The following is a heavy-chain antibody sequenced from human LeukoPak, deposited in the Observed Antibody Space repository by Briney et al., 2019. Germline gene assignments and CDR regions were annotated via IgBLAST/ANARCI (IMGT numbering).Heavy chain of an antibody. CDR1: GYTFTSYN. J-gene: IGHJ4*02. V-gene: IGHV1-46*01. D-gene: IGHD3-10*01. CDR3: ARGWFGELYFDY. CDR2: INPSGGST. Sequence: ASVEVSCKASGYTFTSYNINWVRQAPGQGLEWMGIINPSGGSTSYAQKFQGRVTMTRDMSTSTVYMELSSLRSEDTAVYYCARGWFGELYFDYWGQGTLVTVSS.